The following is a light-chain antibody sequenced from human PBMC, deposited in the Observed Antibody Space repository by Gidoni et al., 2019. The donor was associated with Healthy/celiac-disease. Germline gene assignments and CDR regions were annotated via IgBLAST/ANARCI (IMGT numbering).Light chain of an antibody. CDR2: GAS. CDR3: QQYGSSPRT. V-gene: IGKV3-20*01. Sequence: EIVLTQSPGTLSLSPGESATLSCRASQSVSSSYLAWYQQKPGQAPSLLIDGASSRATGSPDRFSGSGSVTDFTLTISILDPEDFAVYYCQQYGSSPRTFGQGTKVEIK. CDR1: QSVSSSY. J-gene: IGKJ1*01.